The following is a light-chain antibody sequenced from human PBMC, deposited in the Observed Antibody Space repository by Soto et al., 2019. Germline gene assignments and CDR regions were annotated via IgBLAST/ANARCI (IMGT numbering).Light chain of an antibody. Sequence: EIVMTQSPATLSVSPGERVTLSCRANQSVSSNLAWYQQKPGQAPRLLIYGASTRATGIPARFSGSGSGTELTLTISSLQSEDFAVYYCQQYNNWPLTFGGGTKVDIK. J-gene: IGKJ4*01. CDR3: QQYNNWPLT. CDR1: QSVSSN. CDR2: GAS. V-gene: IGKV3-15*01.